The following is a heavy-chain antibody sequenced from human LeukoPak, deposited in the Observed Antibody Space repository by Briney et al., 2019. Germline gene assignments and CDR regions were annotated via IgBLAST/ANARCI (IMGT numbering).Heavy chain of an antibody. CDR1: GFTFTSSA. J-gene: IGHJ4*02. CDR3: ARDGSGSWGESYFDY. D-gene: IGHD3-10*01. CDR2: IVVGSGNT. V-gene: IGHV1-58*01. Sequence: GASVKVSCKASGFTFTSSAVQWVRQARGQRLEWIGWIVVGSGNTNYAQKFQERVTITRDMSTSTAYMELSSLRSEDTAVYYCARDGSGSWGESYFDYWGQGTLVTVSS.